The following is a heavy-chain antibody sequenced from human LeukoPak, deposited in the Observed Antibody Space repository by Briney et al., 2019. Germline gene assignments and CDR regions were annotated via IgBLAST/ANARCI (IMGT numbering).Heavy chain of an antibody. Sequence: ASVKVSCKASGYTLTGYYMHWVRQAPGQGLEWMGWINPNSGGTNYAQKFQGRVTMTRDTSISTAYMELSRLRSDDTAVYYCARTSGDMVRGVIDYYYYGMDVWGQGTTVTVSS. J-gene: IGHJ6*02. D-gene: IGHD3-10*01. CDR3: ARTSGDMVRGVIDYYYYGMDV. V-gene: IGHV1-2*02. CDR2: INPNSGGT. CDR1: GYTLTGYY.